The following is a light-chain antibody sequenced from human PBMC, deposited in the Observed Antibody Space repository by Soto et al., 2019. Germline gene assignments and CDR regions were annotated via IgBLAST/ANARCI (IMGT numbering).Light chain of an antibody. CDR1: QSVSSS. CDR3: QQRYSWLRV. J-gene: IGKJ5*01. Sequence: VGVTQSPDTLSLSPGETATLSCRASQSVSSSVAWYQHKPGQSPRLVVYSGYKRSPGIPARFSGSGSGTDFTLTISSLESDDFAIYYCQQRYSWLRVFGPGTRLEIK. CDR2: SGY. V-gene: IGKV3-11*01.